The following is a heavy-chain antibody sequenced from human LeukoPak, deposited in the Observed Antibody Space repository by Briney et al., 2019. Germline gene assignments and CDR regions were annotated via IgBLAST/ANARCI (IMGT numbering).Heavy chain of an antibody. CDR2: IIPIFGTA. J-gene: IGHJ5*02. V-gene: IGHV1-69*01. D-gene: IGHD2-15*01. CDR3: ARLKKVVVAGGFDP. Sequence: SVKVSCKASGGTFSSYAISWVRQAPGQGLEWMGGIIPIFGTANYAQKFQGRVTITADESTSTAYMELSRLRSDDTAVYYCARLKKVVVAGGFDPWGQGTLVTVSS. CDR1: GGTFSSYA.